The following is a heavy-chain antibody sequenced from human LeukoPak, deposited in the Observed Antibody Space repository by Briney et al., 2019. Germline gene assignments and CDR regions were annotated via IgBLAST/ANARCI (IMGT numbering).Heavy chain of an antibody. J-gene: IGHJ4*02. Sequence: GGSLRLSCAASGFIFSNNGMHWVRQAPGKGLEWVAFMRYDGSNEYYADSVKGRFTISRDNSKNTLYLQMNSLRAEDTAVYYCAKDADSGWSYFDHWGQGTLVTVSS. CDR2: MRYDGSNE. CDR3: AKDADSGWSYFDH. D-gene: IGHD6-19*01. V-gene: IGHV3-30*02. CDR1: GFIFSNNG.